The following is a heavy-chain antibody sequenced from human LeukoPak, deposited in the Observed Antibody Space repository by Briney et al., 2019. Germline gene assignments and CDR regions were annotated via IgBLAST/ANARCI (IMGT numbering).Heavy chain of an antibody. Sequence: ASVKVSCKASGYTFTGYYMHWVRQAPGQGLEWMGWINPNSGGTNYAQKFQGRLTLTRDTSTSTAYMELRSLRSDDTAVYYCARDEYSNGWYRYVDCWGQGTLVTVSS. CDR3: ARDEYSNGWYRYVDC. CDR1: GYTFTGYY. J-gene: IGHJ4*02. D-gene: IGHD6-19*01. V-gene: IGHV1-2*02. CDR2: INPNSGGT.